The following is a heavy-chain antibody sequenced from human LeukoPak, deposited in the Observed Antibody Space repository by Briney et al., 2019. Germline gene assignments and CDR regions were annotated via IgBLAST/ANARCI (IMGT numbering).Heavy chain of an antibody. V-gene: IGHV3-64*04. CDR1: GFTFSNYA. J-gene: IGHJ3*02. D-gene: IGHD2-2*01. Sequence: PGGSLRLSCSASGFTFSNYAIHWVRQAPGKGLEYVSIINSNGGSTYYTDSVKGRFTISRDNSKNTLYLQMNSLRAEDTAVYYCAKDPAATRDAFNIWGQGTMVTVSS. CDR2: INSNGGST. CDR3: AKDPAATRDAFNI.